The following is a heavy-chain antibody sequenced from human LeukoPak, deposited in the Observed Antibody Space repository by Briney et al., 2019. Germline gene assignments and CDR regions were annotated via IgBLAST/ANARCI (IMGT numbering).Heavy chain of an antibody. V-gene: IGHV3-23*01. CDR3: AKDNYGVLKVS. Sequence: GGSLKLSCAASGFTFSSYAMSWVRQAPGKGLEWVSAISGSGGSTYYADSVKGRFTISRDNSKNTLYLQMNSLRAEDTAVYYCAKDNYGVLKVSWGQGTLVTASS. CDR2: ISGSGGST. D-gene: IGHD4-17*01. CDR1: GFTFSSYA. J-gene: IGHJ4*02.